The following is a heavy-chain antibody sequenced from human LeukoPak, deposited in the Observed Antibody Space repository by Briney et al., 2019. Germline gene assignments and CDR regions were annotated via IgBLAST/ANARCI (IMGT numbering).Heavy chain of an antibody. CDR1: GFTFSTAF. CDR2: ITSKSYEGTT. V-gene: IGHV3-15*01. J-gene: IGHJ5*02. Sequence: GGSLRLSCTASGFTFSTAFMNWVRQAPGKGLEWVARITSKSYEGTTDYAAPVKGRFTISRDDSKNTLYLQMNSLEIEDAAVYYCSTAFYGAPLAWGQGTLVTVSS. CDR3: STAFYGAPLA. D-gene: IGHD4-17*01.